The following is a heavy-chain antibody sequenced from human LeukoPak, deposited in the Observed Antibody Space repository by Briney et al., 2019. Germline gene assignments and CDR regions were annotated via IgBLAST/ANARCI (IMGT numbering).Heavy chain of an antibody. J-gene: IGHJ4*02. D-gene: IGHD1-26*01. CDR1: GFTFSSYS. V-gene: IGHV3-21*01. CDR3: ARETLIVGATAFDY. Sequence: GGSLRLSCAASGFTFSSYSMNWVRQAPGKGLEWVSSISSSSSYIYYADSVKGRFTISRDNAKNSLYLQMNSLRAEDTAVYYCARETLIVGATAFDYWGQGTLVTVSS. CDR2: ISSSSSYI.